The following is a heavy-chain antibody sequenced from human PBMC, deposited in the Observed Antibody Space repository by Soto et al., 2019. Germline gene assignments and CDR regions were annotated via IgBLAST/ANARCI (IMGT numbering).Heavy chain of an antibody. CDR2: VDHRGST. CDR1: GGSFSGHY. D-gene: IGHD4-4*01. V-gene: IGHV4-34*01. CDR3: ARGGGYSLNWFGP. Sequence: QVQLQQWGAGLLKPSETLSLTCAVYGGSFSGHYWSWIRQPPGKGLEWIGEVDHRGSTSYVSSLKRRVTISVDTSNRQFSLKLTSGTAAETAVDYCARGGGYSLNWFGPWGQGTLVTVSS. J-gene: IGHJ5*02.